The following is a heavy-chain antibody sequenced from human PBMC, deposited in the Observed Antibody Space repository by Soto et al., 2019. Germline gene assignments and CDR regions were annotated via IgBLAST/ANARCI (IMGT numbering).Heavy chain of an antibody. Sequence: GGSLRLSCAASGFTFSSYGMHWVRQAPGKGLEWVAVISYDGSNKYYADSVKGRFTISRDNSKNTLYLQMNSLRAEDTAVYYCAKAGIVVVPAASSFDYWGQGTLVTVSS. CDR1: GFTFSSYG. D-gene: IGHD2-2*01. CDR2: ISYDGSNK. CDR3: AKAGIVVVPAASSFDY. V-gene: IGHV3-30*18. J-gene: IGHJ4*02.